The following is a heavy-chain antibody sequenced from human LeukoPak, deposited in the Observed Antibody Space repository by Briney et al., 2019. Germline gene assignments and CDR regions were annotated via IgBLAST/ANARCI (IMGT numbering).Heavy chain of an antibody. J-gene: IGHJ3*02. Sequence: SETLSLTCTVSGVSISSGGYYWSWIRQHPGKGLEWIGYIYYSGSTYYNPSLKSRVTISVDTSKNQFSLKLSSVTAVDTAVYYCARADDSSGSDAFDIWGQGTMVTVSS. CDR3: ARADDSSGSDAFDI. D-gene: IGHD3-22*01. CDR1: GVSISSGGYY. CDR2: IYYSGST. V-gene: IGHV4-31*03.